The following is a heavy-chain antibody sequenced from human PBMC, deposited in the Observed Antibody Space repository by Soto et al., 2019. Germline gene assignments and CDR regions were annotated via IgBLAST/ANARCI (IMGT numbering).Heavy chain of an antibody. CDR1: GFTFVNYA. CDR3: AKATTNGGWFNPFDS. J-gene: IGHJ4*02. CDR2: LSGSGTST. D-gene: IGHD6-19*01. V-gene: IGHV3-23*01. Sequence: GGSLRLSFEASGFTFVNYAMNWVRQAPVKGLEWVSGLSGSGTSTYYADSVKGRFTISRDNSRDTLFLQMNSLTADDTAVYYCAKATTNGGWFNPFDSWGQGALVTVSS.